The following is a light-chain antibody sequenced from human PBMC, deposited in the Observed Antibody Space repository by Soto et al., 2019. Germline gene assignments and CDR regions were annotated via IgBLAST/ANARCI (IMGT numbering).Light chain of an antibody. V-gene: IGKV3-15*01. CDR1: QSVSSN. CDR2: GAS. CDR3: QQYNNWWK. J-gene: IGKJ1*01. Sequence: EIVMTQSPATLSVSPGERATLSCRASQSVSSNLAWYQQKPGQAPRLLIYGASTRATGIPARFSGSGSGTEFTLTISSLKSEDFAVYYCQQYNNWWKFGQGTKV.